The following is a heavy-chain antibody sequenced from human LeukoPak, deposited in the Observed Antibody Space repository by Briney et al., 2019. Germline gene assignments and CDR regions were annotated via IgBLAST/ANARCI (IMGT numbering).Heavy chain of an antibody. CDR3: AREGWELPYYYYYMDV. CDR2: IYYSGST. J-gene: IGHJ6*03. D-gene: IGHD1-26*01. Sequence: SQTLSLTCTVPGGSISSGDYYWSWIRQPPGKGLEWIGYIYYSGSTYYNPSLKSRVTISVDTSKNQFSLKLSSVTAADTAVYYCAREGWELPYYYYYMDVWGKGTTVTVSS. V-gene: IGHV4-30-4*08. CDR1: GGSISSGDYY.